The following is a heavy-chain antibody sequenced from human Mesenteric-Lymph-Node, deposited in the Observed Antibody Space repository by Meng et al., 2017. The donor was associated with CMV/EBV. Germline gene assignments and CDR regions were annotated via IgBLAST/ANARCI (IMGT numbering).Heavy chain of an antibody. V-gene: IGHV4-61*01. CDR3: ARQEWELLSYSDY. D-gene: IGHD1-26*01. CDR2: IYHTGST. CDR1: GGSVSSGNYF. J-gene: IGHJ4*02. Sequence: SGGSVSSGNYFWSWIRQPPGKGLEWIGCIYHTGSTNYNPSLKSRVTISVDTSKNQFSLKLSSVTAADTAVYYCARQEWELLSYSDYWGQGTLVTVSS.